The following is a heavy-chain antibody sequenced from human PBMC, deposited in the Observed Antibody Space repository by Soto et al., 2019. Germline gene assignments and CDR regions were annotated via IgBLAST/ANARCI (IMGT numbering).Heavy chain of an antibody. CDR3: ARYRAKCSGGSCYVPYYGMDV. CDR1: GGSISSSSYY. Sequence: SETLSLTCTVSGGSISSSSYYWGWIRQPPGKGLEWIGSIYYSGSTYYNPSLKSRVTISVDTSKNQFSLKLSSVTAADTAVYYCARYRAKCSGGSCYVPYYGMDVWGQETTVTVSS. V-gene: IGHV4-39*01. D-gene: IGHD2-15*01. CDR2: IYYSGST. J-gene: IGHJ6*02.